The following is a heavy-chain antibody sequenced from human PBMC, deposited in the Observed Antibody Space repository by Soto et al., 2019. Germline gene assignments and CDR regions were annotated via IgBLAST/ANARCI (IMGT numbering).Heavy chain of an antibody. CDR3: ARHRYSSSYYYYYYMDV. Sequence: SETQSLTCPVSGGSISSSSYYWGWIRQPPGKGLEWIGSIYYSGSTYYNPSLKSRVTISVDTSKNQFSLKLSSVTAADTAVYYCARHRYSSSYYYYYYMDVWGKGTTVTV. CDR1: GGSISSSSYY. CDR2: IYYSGST. D-gene: IGHD6-6*01. V-gene: IGHV4-39*01. J-gene: IGHJ6*03.